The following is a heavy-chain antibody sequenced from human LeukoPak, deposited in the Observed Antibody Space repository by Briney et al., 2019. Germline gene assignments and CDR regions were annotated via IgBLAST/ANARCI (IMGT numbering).Heavy chain of an antibody. J-gene: IGHJ4*01. Sequence: GGSLRLSCVVSGFGFSDSYMTWIRQTPGKGLEWLAYISGSGSDMYYADSVKGRFTISRDNAKNSLYLQMNSLRPDDTALYYCSTNPRLLIYWGHGTLVTVSS. V-gene: IGHV3-11*01. CDR3: STNPRLLIY. CDR1: GFGFSDSY. CDR2: ISGSGSDM. D-gene: IGHD2-8*01.